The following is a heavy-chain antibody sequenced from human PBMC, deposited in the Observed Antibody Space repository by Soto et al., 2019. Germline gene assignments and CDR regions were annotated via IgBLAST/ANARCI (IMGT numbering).Heavy chain of an antibody. Sequence: QVQLVQSGARVKKPGSSVKVSCKASGGSLSNYGISWVRQAPRQGLEWMGGIIPVFGTANYAQKFQGRVTITADESTSIVYMDVTSLRSEDTAVYYCARGDATKIVVTTYYAMDVWGQGTTVTVSS. CDR1: GGSLSNYG. V-gene: IGHV1-69*12. D-gene: IGHD3-9*01. CDR2: IIPVFGTA. J-gene: IGHJ6*02. CDR3: ARGDATKIVVTTYYAMDV.